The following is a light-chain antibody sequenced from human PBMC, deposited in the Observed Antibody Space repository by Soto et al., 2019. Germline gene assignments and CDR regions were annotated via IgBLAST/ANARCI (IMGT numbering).Light chain of an antibody. V-gene: IGKV1D-12*01. CDR3: QQGYDRPIT. Sequence: DIQMTQSPSSVSASVGDRVTFTCRASENIDNYLAWYQQKPGKAPKLLIYLASTLQSGVPSRFRGSGYGRDFSLTVSSLQPEDFATYICQQGYDRPITFGGGTKVEI. J-gene: IGKJ4*01. CDR1: ENIDNY. CDR2: LAS.